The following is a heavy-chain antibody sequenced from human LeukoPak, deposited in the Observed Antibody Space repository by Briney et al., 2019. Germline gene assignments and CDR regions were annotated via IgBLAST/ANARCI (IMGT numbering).Heavy chain of an antibody. V-gene: IGHV3-21*01. CDR3: ARDGVPIRYCSGGSCSGNWVDP. J-gene: IGHJ5*02. CDR1: GFTFSSYS. CDR2: ISSSSSYI. Sequence: GGSLRPSCAASGFTFSSYSMNWVRQAPGKGLEWVSSISSSSSYIYYADSVKGRFTISRDNAKNSLYLQMNSLRAEDTAVYYCARDGVPIRYCSGGSCSGNWVDPWGQGTLVTVSS. D-gene: IGHD2-15*01.